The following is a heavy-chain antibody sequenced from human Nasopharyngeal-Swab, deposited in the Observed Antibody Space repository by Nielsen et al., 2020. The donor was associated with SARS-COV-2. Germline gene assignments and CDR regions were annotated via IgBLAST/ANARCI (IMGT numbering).Heavy chain of an antibody. J-gene: IGHJ4*02. CDR2: INHSGST. CDR1: GGSFSCYY. D-gene: IGHD3-22*01. CDR3: ARGLGQYYYDSSGYYFFDY. V-gene: IGHV4-34*01. Sequence: GSLRLSCAVYGGSFSCYYWSWIRQPPGKGLEWIGEINHSGSTNYNPSLKSRVTISVDTSKNQFSLKLSSVTAADTAVYYCARGLGQYYYDSSGYYFFDYWGQGTLVTVSS.